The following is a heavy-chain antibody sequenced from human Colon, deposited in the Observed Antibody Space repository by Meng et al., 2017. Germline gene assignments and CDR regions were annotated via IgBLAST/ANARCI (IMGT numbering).Heavy chain of an antibody. D-gene: IGHD6-19*01. J-gene: IGHJ4*02. CDR2: SHGNTV. V-gene: IGHV3-11*01. Sequence: VQLVGSGGGLVEPGGSLRLSCAASGFTFSDSYMNWIRQAPGKGLEWVSYSHGNTVYYADSVKGRFTISRDNAKNSLYLQMNSLRAGDTAVYYCARGWLANWGQGTLVTVSS. CDR3: ARGWLAN. CDR1: GFTFSDSY.